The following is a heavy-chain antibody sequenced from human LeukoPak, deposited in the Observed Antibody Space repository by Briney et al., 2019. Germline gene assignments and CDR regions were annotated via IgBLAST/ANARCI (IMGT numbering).Heavy chain of an antibody. D-gene: IGHD3-9*01. J-gene: IGHJ3*01. CDR1: GVSINTQY. Sequence: SETLSLTCTVSGVSINTQYWAWVRQPPGGGLEWIGFIYTSVTTIYNPSLKSRVTMSLDTSKSQFSLKLSSVSAADTAVYFCARHYRYDSLDVWGQGTMVTVSS. V-gene: IGHV4-4*09. CDR3: ARHYRYDSLDV. CDR2: IYTSVTT.